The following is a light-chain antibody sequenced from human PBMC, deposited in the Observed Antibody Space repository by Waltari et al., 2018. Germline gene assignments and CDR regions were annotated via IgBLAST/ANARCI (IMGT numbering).Light chain of an antibody. V-gene: IGLV1-44*01. CDR2: SNN. Sequence: QSVSTQPPSASGPSGARVTIQCSGSSSTFGSIPVNWYHHSPETAPKLLIYSNNQRPSGVPDRFSGSNSGTSASRAISVLQSEDEADYYCAAWDDSLNAHVLFGGGTKLTVL. CDR1: SSTFGSIP. CDR3: AAWDDSLNAHVL. J-gene: IGLJ2*01.